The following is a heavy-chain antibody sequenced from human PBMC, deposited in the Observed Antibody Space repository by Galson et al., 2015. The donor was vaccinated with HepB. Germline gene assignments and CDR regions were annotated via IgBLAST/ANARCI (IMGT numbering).Heavy chain of an antibody. CDR2: ISSSSNYI. Sequence: LRLSCAASGFTFSSYSVNWVRQAPGKGLEWVSSISSSSNYIYYADSVKGRFTISRDNAKNSVSLQMNSLRAEDTAVYYCARMYSSGWYGGSLDYWGQGTLVTVSS. D-gene: IGHD6-19*01. J-gene: IGHJ4*02. V-gene: IGHV3-21*01. CDR1: GFTFSSYS. CDR3: ARMYSSGWYGGSLDY.